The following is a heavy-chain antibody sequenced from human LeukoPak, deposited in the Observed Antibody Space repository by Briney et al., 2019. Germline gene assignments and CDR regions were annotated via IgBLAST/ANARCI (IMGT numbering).Heavy chain of an antibody. CDR3: ARAIQFGVYFDY. J-gene: IGHJ4*02. D-gene: IGHD2-8*01. CDR2: IYSGGT. CDR1: GFTVSSNY. Sequence: GGSLRLSCAASGFTVSSNYMSWVRQAPGKGLEWVSVIYSGGTYYADSVKGRFTISRDNSKNTLYLQMNSLTAEDTAVYYCARAIQFGVYFDYWGQGTLVTVSS. V-gene: IGHV3-53*01.